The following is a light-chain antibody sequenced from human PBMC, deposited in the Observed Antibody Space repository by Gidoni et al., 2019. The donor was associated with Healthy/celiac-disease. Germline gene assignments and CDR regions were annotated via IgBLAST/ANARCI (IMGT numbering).Light chain of an antibody. CDR2: AAS. J-gene: IGKJ4*01. Sequence: DIQMTQSPSSLSASVGDRVTITCRASQSISSYLNWYQQKPGKASKLLIYAASSLQSGVPSRFSGSGSGTDFTLTISSLQPEDFATYYCQQSYSTPSFXGXTKVEIK. CDR3: QQSYSTPS. CDR1: QSISSY. V-gene: IGKV1-39*01.